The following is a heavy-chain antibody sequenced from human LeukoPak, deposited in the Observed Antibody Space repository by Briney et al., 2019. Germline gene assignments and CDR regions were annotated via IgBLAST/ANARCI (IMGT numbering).Heavy chain of an antibody. J-gene: IGHJ5*02. CDR1: GFTLDDYA. V-gene: IGHV3-9*01. Sequence: GGSLRLSCAASGFTLDDYAMHWVRQAPGKGLEWVSGISWNSVNIGYADSVKGRFTISRDNSKNTLYLQMNSLRAEDAAVYYCAEAGYLSWGQGTLVTVSS. CDR2: ISWNSVNI. CDR3: AEAGYLS. D-gene: IGHD3-9*01.